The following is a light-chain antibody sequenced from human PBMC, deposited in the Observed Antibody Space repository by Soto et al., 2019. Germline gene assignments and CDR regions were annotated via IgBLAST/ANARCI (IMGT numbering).Light chain of an antibody. CDR1: QSVSSSY. CDR2: GAS. CDR3: HQYGSSPPIT. V-gene: IGKV3-20*01. Sequence: EIVLTQSPGTLSLSPGERATLSCRASQSVSSSYLAWYQQKPGQAPRLLIYGASSRATRIPDRFSGSGSGTDFTLTISRLEPEDFAVYYCHQYGSSPPITFGQGTRLEIK. J-gene: IGKJ5*01.